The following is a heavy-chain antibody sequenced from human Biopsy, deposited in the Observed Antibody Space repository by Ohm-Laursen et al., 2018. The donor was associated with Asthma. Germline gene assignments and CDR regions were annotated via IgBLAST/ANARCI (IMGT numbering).Heavy chain of an antibody. CDR1: GDAMSTSGSY. D-gene: IGHD6-6*01. CDR3: ARAVSSSSYWYFDL. V-gene: IGHV4-39*02. Sequence: VTLSLTCIVSGDAMSTSGSYWGWIRQSPGKGLEWIGSIYYSGRTYYNPSLESRVTISADTSKNHFSRKVTSVTAADTAVYYCARAVSSSSYWYFDLWGRGDLVTVSS. CDR2: IYYSGRT. J-gene: IGHJ2*01.